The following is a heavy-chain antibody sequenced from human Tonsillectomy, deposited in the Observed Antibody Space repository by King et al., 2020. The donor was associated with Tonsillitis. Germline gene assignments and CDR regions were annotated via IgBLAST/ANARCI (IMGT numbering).Heavy chain of an antibody. V-gene: IGHV4-34*01. Sequence: QVQLQQWGAGLLKPSETLSLTCAVYGGSFSGYYWTWIRQPPGKGLEWIGEINHSGSTNYNPSLKSRVTISVDTSKYQFSLKLSSVTAADTAVYYCARGGEYYYGSGSYSPANWFDPWGQGTLVTVSS. D-gene: IGHD3-10*01. J-gene: IGHJ5*02. CDR1: GGSFSGYY. CDR3: ARGGEYYYGSGSYSPANWFDP. CDR2: INHSGST.